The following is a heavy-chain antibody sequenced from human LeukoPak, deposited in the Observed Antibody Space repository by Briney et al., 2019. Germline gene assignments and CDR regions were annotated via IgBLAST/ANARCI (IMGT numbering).Heavy chain of an antibody. V-gene: IGHV3-53*01. Sequence: GGSLRLSCAASGFTVSSNYMNWVRQAPGKGLEWVSVIYSGGSTYYADSVKGRFTISRDNSKNTLYLQMNSLRAEDTAVYYCAREGDCSSTSCYALGYWGQGTLVTVSS. D-gene: IGHD2-2*01. CDR1: GFTVSSNY. CDR3: AREGDCSSTSCYALGY. J-gene: IGHJ4*02. CDR2: IYSGGST.